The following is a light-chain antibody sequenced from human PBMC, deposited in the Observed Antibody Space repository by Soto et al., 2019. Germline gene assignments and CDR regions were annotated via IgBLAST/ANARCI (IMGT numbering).Light chain of an antibody. Sequence: QLVLTQSPSASASLGASVKLTCTLSSGHSSYAIAWHQQQPEKGPRYLMKLNSDGSHSKGDGIPDRFSGSSSGAERYLTISCLHSEDEADYYCQTWGSGIHVVFGGGTKLTVL. V-gene: IGLV4-69*01. J-gene: IGLJ2*01. CDR2: LNSDGSH. CDR3: QTWGSGIHVV. CDR1: SGHSSYA.